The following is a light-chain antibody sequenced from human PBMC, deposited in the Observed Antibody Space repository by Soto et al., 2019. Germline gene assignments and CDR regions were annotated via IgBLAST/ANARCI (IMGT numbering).Light chain of an antibody. Sequence: DIVLTQSPGTLSLSPGERATLSCRASQTLSPNYLAWCQQKPGHPPRLLIYGSSKRATGIPDRVSGSGSGTDFTLTISRLEPDDLGFYFCQQYSALPMTFGQGTRLEIK. CDR2: GSS. V-gene: IGKV3-20*01. J-gene: IGKJ5*01. CDR1: QTLSPNY. CDR3: QQYSALPMT.